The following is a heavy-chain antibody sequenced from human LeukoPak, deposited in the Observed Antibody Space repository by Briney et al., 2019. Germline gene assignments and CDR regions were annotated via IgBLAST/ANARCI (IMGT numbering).Heavy chain of an antibody. J-gene: IGHJ4*02. CDR2: ISSSATYR. V-gene: IGHV3-21*01. D-gene: IGHD5/OR15-5a*01. Sequence: PGGSLRLSCAASGLTFRTYAMSWVRQAPGKGLEWVSSISSSATYRYYADSVNGRFTISRDDPKNSLYLQMNSLRAEDTAVYYCARDKVSGPTLLDYWGQGTLVTVSS. CDR1: GLTFRTYA. CDR3: ARDKVSGPTLLDY.